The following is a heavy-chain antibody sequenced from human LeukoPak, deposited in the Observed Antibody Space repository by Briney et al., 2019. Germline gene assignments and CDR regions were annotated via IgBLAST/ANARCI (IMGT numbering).Heavy chain of an antibody. CDR1: GGSISSGGYY. D-gene: IGHD7-27*01. CDR2: IYYSGST. CDR3: ARASWDHWVDY. Sequence: TLSLTCTVSGGSISSGGYYWSWIRQHPGKGLEWIGYIYYSGSTYYNPPLKSRVTISVDTSKNQFSLKLSSVTAADTAVYYCARASWDHWVDYWGQGTLVTVSS. J-gene: IGHJ4*02. V-gene: IGHV4-31*03.